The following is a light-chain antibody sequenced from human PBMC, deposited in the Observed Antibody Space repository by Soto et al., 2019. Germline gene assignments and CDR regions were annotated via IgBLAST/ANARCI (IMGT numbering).Light chain of an antibody. V-gene: IGKV3-20*01. CDR1: QSVSRNS. J-gene: IGKJ3*01. CDR2: GAS. Sequence: EIVLTQSPGTLSLSXGERATXSCRASQSVSRNSLAWYQQQPGQAPRLLIYGASSRATDIPDRFSGSGSGTDFTLIVSRLEPEDFAVYFCQQYGTSPPTFGPGTKVD. CDR3: QQYGTSPPT.